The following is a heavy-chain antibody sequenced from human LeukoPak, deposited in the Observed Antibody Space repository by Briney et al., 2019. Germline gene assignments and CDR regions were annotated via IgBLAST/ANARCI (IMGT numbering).Heavy chain of an antibody. Sequence: SETLSLTCTGSGYSISSGYYWGWIRQPPGKGLEWIGSIYHSGSTYYNPSLKSRVTISVDTSKNQFSLKLSSVTAADTAVYYCDAMTGQQLDYWGQGTLVTVSS. CDR3: DAMTGQQLDY. D-gene: IGHD6-13*01. V-gene: IGHV4-38-2*02. CDR1: GYSISSGYY. J-gene: IGHJ4*02. CDR2: IYHSGST.